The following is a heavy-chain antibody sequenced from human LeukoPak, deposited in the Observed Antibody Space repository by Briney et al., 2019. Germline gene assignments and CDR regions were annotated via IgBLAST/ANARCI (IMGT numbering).Heavy chain of an antibody. CDR3: ARGRYCSADICSGGDAFDI. J-gene: IGHJ3*02. CDR1: GGSINNYY. CDR2: IYTRGST. D-gene: IGHD2-15*01. Sequence: SETLSLTCTVSGGSINNYYWSWIRQPAGKGLEWIGRIYTRGSTNYHPSLKSRVTMSVDTSKNQFSLKLSSVTAADTAVYYCARGRYCSADICSGGDAFDIWGQGTMVSVSS. V-gene: IGHV4-4*07.